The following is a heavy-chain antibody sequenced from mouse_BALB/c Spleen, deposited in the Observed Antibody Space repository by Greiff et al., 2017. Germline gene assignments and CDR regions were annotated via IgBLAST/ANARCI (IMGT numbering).Heavy chain of an antibody. CDR3: ARSGTGREGFAY. CDR1: GFNIKDTY. Sequence: EVQLQQSGAELVKPGASVKLSCTASGFNIKDTYMHWVKQRPEQGLEWIGRIDPANGNTKYDPKFQGKATITADTSSNTAYLQLSSLTSEDTAVYYCARSGTGREGFAYWGQGTLVTVSA. J-gene: IGHJ3*01. V-gene: IGHV14-3*02. D-gene: IGHD3-3*01. CDR2: IDPANGNT.